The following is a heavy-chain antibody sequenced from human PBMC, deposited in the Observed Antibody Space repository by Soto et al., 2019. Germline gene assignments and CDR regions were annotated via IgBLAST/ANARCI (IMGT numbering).Heavy chain of an antibody. CDR3: ARYVAWGYFDN. V-gene: IGHV4-61*08. CDR2: IYFSGDT. J-gene: IGHJ4*02. Sequence: QVQLQESGPGLVKPSETLSLTCNVSAGSVNSGGYYWSWIRQPPGKALECIGYIYFSGDTSYTPSLESRVAISLDTSKNRFSLKLSSVTAADTAIYYCARYVAWGYFDNWGQGTLVTVSS. D-gene: IGHD3-10*02. CDR1: AGSVNSGGYY.